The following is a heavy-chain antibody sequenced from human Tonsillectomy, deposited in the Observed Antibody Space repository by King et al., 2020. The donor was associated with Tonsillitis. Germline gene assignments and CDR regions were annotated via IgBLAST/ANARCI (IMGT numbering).Heavy chain of an antibody. CDR3: ARPFAYCSGGSCYGWFDP. Sequence: QLQESGPGLVKPSETLSLTCTVSGGSISSSSYYWGWIRQPPGKGLEWIGSIYYSGSTYYNPSLKSRVTISVDTSKNQFSLKLSSVTAADTAVYYCARPFAYCSGGSCYGWFDPWGQGTLVTVSS. V-gene: IGHV4-39*01. J-gene: IGHJ5*02. CDR1: GGSISSSSYY. D-gene: IGHD2-15*01. CDR2: IYYSGST.